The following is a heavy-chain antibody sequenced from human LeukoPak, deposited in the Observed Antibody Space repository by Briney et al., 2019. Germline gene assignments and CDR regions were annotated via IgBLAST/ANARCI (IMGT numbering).Heavy chain of an antibody. CDR3: AKKPLWDFWYFDL. CDR2: IRGTDGYT. Sequence: GGSLRLSCAASGFTFNIYAMSWIRQAPGKGLEWFSTIRGTDGYTYYADSVKGRFTISRDNPKNTLYLQMNSLRAEDTAVYYCAKKPLWDFWYFDLWGRGTLVIVSS. J-gene: IGHJ2*01. CDR1: GFTFNIYA. D-gene: IGHD1-26*01. V-gene: IGHV3-23*01.